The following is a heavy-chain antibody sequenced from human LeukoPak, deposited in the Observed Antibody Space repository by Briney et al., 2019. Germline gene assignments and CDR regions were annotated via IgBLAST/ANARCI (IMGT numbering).Heavy chain of an antibody. CDR1: VLSFGDFL. D-gene: IGHD3-10*01. J-gene: IGHJ4*02. CDR3: PAQFFSLGSLPVY. CDR2: IRNKGNGGTT. V-gene: IGHV3-49*04. Sequence: GRSLRLSCSGSVLSFGDFLISCARLAPGEGMGSVALIRNKGNGGTTEYGAFVKARFTISRAGSKGFGYPEISSLKTEDTAVYYGPAQFFSLGSLPVYWGQGTLVTVSS.